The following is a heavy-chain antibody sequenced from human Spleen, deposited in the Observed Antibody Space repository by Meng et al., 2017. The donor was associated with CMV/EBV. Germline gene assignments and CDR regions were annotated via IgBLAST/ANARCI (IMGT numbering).Heavy chain of an antibody. CDR3: ARESIVTAGTHLDY. Sequence: SCGAISSSNCWSWVCQPPGKGLEWIGEIYHSGSTNSNPSLTSRVMISLATSKNQLPLKLNSVTAADTAVYYCARESIVTAGTHLDYWGQGTLVTVSS. J-gene: IGHJ4*02. D-gene: IGHD6-13*01. CDR1: CGAISSSNC. CDR2: IYHSGST. V-gene: IGHV4-4*02.